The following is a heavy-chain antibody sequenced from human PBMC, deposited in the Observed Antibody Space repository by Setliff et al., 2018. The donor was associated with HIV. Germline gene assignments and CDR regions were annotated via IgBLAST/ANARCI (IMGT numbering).Heavy chain of an antibody. CDR3: ARDVGRDGYCFDH. J-gene: IGHJ4*02. D-gene: IGHD5-12*01. CDR1: GYTFSDYG. V-gene: IGHV1-18*01. CDR2: ISAHNGRI. Sequence: ASVKVSCKASGYTFSDYGISWVRQAPGQGLEWMGWISAHNGRINYAQEFQGRVTMTTDRSTSTAYMELRSLRSDDTAVYYCARDVGRDGYCFDHWGQGTLVTVSS.